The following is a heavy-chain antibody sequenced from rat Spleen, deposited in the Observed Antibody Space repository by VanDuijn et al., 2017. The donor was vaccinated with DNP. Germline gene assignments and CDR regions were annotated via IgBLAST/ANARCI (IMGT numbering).Heavy chain of an antibody. Sequence: EVQLVESGGGLVQPGRSMKLSCAASGFTFSNYDMAWVRQAPKQGLEWVATISYDGSSTYYRDSVNGRFTISRDNAKSTLYLQMDSLRSEDTATYYCTTPITIAPLYAMDAWGQGTSVTVSS. D-gene: IGHD1-2*01. CDR2: ISYDGSST. J-gene: IGHJ4*01. V-gene: IGHV5-7*01. CDR3: TTPITIAPLYAMDA. CDR1: GFTFSNYD.